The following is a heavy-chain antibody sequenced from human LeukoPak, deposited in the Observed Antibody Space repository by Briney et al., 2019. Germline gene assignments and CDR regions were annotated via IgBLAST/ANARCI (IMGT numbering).Heavy chain of an antibody. V-gene: IGHV3-23*01. CDR2: ISGSGGST. J-gene: IGHJ4*02. Sequence: TGGSLRLSCAASGFTFIIYDMSWVRQAPGKGLEWVSAISGSGGSTYYADSVKGRFTISRDNSKNTLYLQMNSLRAEDTAVYYCATHGSYYYDSSGYYPPFDYWGQGTLVTVSS. CDR1: GFTFIIYD. CDR3: ATHGSYYYDSSGYYPPFDY. D-gene: IGHD3-22*01.